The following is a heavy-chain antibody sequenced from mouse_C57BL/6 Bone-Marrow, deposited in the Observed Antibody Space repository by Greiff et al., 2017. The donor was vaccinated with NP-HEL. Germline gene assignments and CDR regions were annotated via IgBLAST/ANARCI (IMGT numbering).Heavy chain of an antibody. CDR2: IYPRSGNT. D-gene: IGHD2-2*01. Sequence: VHLVESGAELARPGASVKLSCKASGYTFTSYGISWVKQRTGQGLEWIGEIYPRSGNTYYNEKFKGKATLTADKSSSTAYMELRSLTSEDSAVYFFSSDGYGRFYYWGQGTTLTVSS. V-gene: IGHV1-81*01. CDR1: GYTFTSYG. J-gene: IGHJ2*01. CDR3: SSDGYGRFYY.